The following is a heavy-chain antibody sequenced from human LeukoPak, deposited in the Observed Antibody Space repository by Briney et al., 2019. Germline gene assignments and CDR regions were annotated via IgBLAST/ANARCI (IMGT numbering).Heavy chain of an antibody. CDR2: IRDYNGKT. V-gene: IGHV1-18*01. CDR3: ARDSSGWLGYFQH. D-gene: IGHD6-19*01. CDR1: GYTFRIYD. Sequence: ASVKVSCKGSGYTFRIYDITRVRQAPGQGLQRMGWIRDYNGKTKYAPEFQGRVTLTTDTSTNTAYMELRRLRVDDTAVYYCARDSSGWLGYFQHWGQGTTVTVSS. J-gene: IGHJ1*01.